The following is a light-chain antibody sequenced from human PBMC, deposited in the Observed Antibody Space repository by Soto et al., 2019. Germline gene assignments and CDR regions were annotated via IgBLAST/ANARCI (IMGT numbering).Light chain of an antibody. CDR2: KAS. V-gene: IGKV1-5*03. J-gene: IGKJ1*01. CDR3: QQYNNWPPT. Sequence: DIQMTQSPSTLSASVGDRVTITCRASQTISTWLAWYQQKPERAPKLLIYKASSSQSGVPSRFSGSGSGTEFTLTISSLQSEDFAVYYCQQYNNWPPTFGQGTKVDIK. CDR1: QTISTW.